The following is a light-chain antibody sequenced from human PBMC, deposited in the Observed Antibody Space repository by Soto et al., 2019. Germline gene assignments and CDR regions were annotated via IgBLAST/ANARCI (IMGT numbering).Light chain of an antibody. CDR3: QQVNTYPRT. J-gene: IGKJ1*01. CDR1: QGISSY. CDR2: AAS. V-gene: IGKV1-9*01. Sequence: DIQLTQSPSFLSASVGDRVTITCRASQGISSYLAWYQQKPGKAPKLLIYAASTLQSGVPSRFSGSGSGTEFTLTISSLQPEDFAIYYCQQVNTYPRTFGQGTKVYIK.